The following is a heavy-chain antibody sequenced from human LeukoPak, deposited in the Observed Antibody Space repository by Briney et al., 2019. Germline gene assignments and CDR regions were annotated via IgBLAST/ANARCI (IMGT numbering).Heavy chain of an antibody. CDR3: ARALGYYDSSGYYLSIPFDY. CDR2: INPSGGST. V-gene: IGHV1-46*01. CDR1: GYTFTSYY. Sequence: ASVKVSCKASGYTFTSYYMHWVRQAPGQGLEWMGIINPSGGSTSYAQKFQGRVTMTRDTSTSTVYMELSSLRSEDTAVYHCARALGYYDSSGYYLSIPFDYWGQGTLVTVSS. J-gene: IGHJ4*02. D-gene: IGHD3-22*01.